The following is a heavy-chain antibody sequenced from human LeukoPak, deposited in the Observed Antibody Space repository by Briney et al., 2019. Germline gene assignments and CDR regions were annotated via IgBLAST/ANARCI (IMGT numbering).Heavy chain of an antibody. J-gene: IGHJ4*02. CDR2: INPNSGGT. Sequence: ASVKVSCKASGYTFTGYYIHWVRQAPGQGLEWMGRINPNSGGTNYAQKFQGRVTMTRDTSNSTAYMELSRLRSDDTAVYYCARLPPGFGATNSDYWGQGTLVTVSS. V-gene: IGHV1-2*06. D-gene: IGHD1-26*01. CDR1: GYTFTGYY. CDR3: ARLPPGFGATNSDY.